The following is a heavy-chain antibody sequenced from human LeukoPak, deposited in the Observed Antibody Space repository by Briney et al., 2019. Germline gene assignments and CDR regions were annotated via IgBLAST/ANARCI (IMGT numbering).Heavy chain of an antibody. V-gene: IGHV4-59*01. CDR2: IDYSGST. CDR1: AGSISTYY. CDR3: ARSYYSIVFDL. D-gene: IGHD4-11*01. Sequence: TETLSLTCTVSAGSISTYYWSWIRQPPGKGLEWIGYIDYSGSTDYNPSLKSRVTISIDTSNNHFSLTLNSVTSADTAVYYCARSYYSIVFDLWGRGTLVAVSS. J-gene: IGHJ2*01.